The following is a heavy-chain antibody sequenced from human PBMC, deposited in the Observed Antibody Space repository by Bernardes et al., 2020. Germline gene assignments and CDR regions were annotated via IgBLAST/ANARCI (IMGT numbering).Heavy chain of an antibody. CDR2: IYYSGST. D-gene: IGHD3-16*02. CDR1: GGSISSSSYY. CDR3: ARSRNYDYIWGSYRLCYFDY. Sequence: SETLSLTCTVSGGSISSSSYYWGWIRQPPGKGLEWIGSIYYSGSTYYNPSLKSRVTISVDTSKNQFSLKLSSVTAADTAVYYCARSRNYDYIWGSYRLCYFDYWGQGTLVTVSS. V-gene: IGHV4-39*01. J-gene: IGHJ4*02.